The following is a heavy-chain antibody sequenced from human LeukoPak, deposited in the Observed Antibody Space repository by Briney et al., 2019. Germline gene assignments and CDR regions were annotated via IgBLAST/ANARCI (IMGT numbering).Heavy chain of an antibody. CDR3: VRGATAVTRHLDY. J-gene: IGHJ4*02. D-gene: IGHD4-23*01. Sequence: GGSLRLSCAASGFTFSSYGMHWVRQAPGKGLEWVAVISYDGSNKYYADSVKGRFTISRDNSKNTLYLQMNSLRAEDTAVYYCVRGATAVTRHLDYWGQGTLVTVSS. CDR1: GFTFSSYG. CDR2: ISYDGSNK. V-gene: IGHV3-30*03.